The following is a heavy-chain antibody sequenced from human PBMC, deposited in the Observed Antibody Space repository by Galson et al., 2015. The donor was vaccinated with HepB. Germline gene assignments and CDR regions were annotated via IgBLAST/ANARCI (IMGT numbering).Heavy chain of an antibody. Sequence: SLRLSCAASGFTFSSYGMHWVRQAPGKGLEWVAVISYDGSNKYYADSVKGRFTISRDNSKNTLYLQMNSLRAEDTAVYYCAKLTTVTTRARLDAFDIWGQGTMVTVSS. CDR1: GFTFSSYG. J-gene: IGHJ3*02. CDR2: ISYDGSNK. V-gene: IGHV3-30*18. D-gene: IGHD4-17*01. CDR3: AKLTTVTTRARLDAFDI.